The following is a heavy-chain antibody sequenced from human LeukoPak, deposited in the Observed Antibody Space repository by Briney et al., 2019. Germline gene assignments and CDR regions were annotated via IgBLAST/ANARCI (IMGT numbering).Heavy chain of an antibody. J-gene: IGHJ4*02. V-gene: IGHV3-30*18. Sequence: GGSLRLSCTASGFTFNHYGMHWVRQAPGKGLEWVALISYDGSNKYYTDSVKGRFTISRDNSKNTLYLQMNSLRAEDTAVYYCAKSYGDYEEGFDYWGQGALVTVSS. D-gene: IGHD4-17*01. CDR2: ISYDGSNK. CDR1: GFTFNHYG. CDR3: AKSYGDYEEGFDY.